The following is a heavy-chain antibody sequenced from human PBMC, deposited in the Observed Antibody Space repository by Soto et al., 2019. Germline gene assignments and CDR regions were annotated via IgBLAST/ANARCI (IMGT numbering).Heavy chain of an antibody. CDR2: VVGDSGNR. J-gene: IGHJ5*02. CDR3: AASVGLTPLNWFDP. V-gene: IGHV1-58*01. CDR1: GFTFISSA. Sequence: GASVKVSCKASGFTFISSAVQWVRQARGQRLEWIGWVVGDSGNRNYAQKFQERVIITRDMSTSTAYMELSSLRSEDTAVYYCAASVGLTPLNWFDPWGQGTLVTVSS. D-gene: IGHD1-26*01.